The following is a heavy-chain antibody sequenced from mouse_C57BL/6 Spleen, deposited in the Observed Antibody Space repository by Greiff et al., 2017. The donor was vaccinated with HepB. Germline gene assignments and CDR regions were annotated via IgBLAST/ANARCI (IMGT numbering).Heavy chain of an antibody. D-gene: IGHD3-2*02. CDR3: ARDGAQARYFDV. V-gene: IGHV5-4*01. J-gene: IGHJ1*03. CDR2: ISDGGSYT. CDR1: GFTFSSYA. Sequence: DVHLVESGGGLVKPGGSLKLSCAASGFTFSSYAMSWVRQTPEKRLEWVATISDGGSYTYYPDNVKGRFTISRDNAKNNLYLQMSHLKSEDTAMYYCARDGAQARYFDVWGTGTTVTVSS.